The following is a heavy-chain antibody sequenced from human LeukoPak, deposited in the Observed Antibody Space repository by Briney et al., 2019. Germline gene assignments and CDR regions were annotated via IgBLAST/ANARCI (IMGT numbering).Heavy chain of an antibody. D-gene: IGHD2-2*01. CDR1: GFTFSSYA. Sequence: PGGSLRLSCAASGFTFSSYAMSWVRQAPGKGLEWVSSISSSSSYIYYADSVKGRFTISRDNAKNSLYLQMNSLRAEDTAVYYCAREGGYDCSSTSCYPGDYYYYGMDVWGQGTTVTVSS. V-gene: IGHV3-21*01. J-gene: IGHJ6*02. CDR2: ISSSSSYI. CDR3: AREGGYDCSSTSCYPGDYYYYGMDV.